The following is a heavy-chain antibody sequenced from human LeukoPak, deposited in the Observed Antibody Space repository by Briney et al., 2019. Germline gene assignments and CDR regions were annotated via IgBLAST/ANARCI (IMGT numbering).Heavy chain of an antibody. J-gene: IGHJ3*02. CDR2: INPNSGGT. CDR1: GYTFTGYY. V-gene: IGHV1-2*06. D-gene: IGHD3-22*01. CDR3: ARVLIQYYDSSGYHWAFDI. Sequence: GASVKVSCKASGYTFTGYYMHWVRQAPGQGLEWMGRINPNSGGTNYAQKFQGRVTMTRDTPISTAYMELSRLRSDDTAVYYCARVLIQYYDSSGYHWAFDIWGQGTMVTVSS.